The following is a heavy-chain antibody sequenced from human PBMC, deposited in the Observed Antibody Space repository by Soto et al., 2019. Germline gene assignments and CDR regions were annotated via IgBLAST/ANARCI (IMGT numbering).Heavy chain of an antibody. CDR2: IDYSGNT. V-gene: IGHV4-30-4*01. CDR3: ARDGPSYYGFDV. CDR1: GDSITNSDYY. J-gene: IGHJ6*02. Sequence: QVQLQESGPGLVKPSQTLSLTCTVSGDSITNSDYYWNWIRQSPGKGLEWIASIDYSGNTYYNPSLKSRVVISADTSKNLFSLKLRSVTAADTALYFCARDGPSYYGFDVWGQGTTVTVSS.